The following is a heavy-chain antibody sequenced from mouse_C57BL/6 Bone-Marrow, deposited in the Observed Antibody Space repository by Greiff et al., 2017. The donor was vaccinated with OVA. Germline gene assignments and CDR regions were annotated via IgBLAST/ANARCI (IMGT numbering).Heavy chain of an antibody. V-gene: IGHV1-63*01. CDR1: GYTFTNYW. J-gene: IGHJ1*03. CDR2: IYPGGGYT. CDR3: AARLGYFDV. Sequence: VMLVESGAELVRPGTSVKMSCKASGYTFTNYWIGWAKQRPGHGLEWIGDIYPGGGYTNYNEKFKGKATLTADKSSSTAYMQFSSLTSEDSAIYYCAARLGYFDVWGTGTTVTVSS.